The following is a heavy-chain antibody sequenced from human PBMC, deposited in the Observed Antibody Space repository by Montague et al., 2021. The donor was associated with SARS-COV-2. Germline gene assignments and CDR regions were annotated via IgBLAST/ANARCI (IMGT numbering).Heavy chain of an antibody. D-gene: IGHD3-10*01. V-gene: IGHV3-30-3*01. CDR3: ARDREFSLVRGVIFDY. CDR1: GFPFSSYA. CDR2: ISYDGSNK. J-gene: IGHJ4*02. Sequence: SRRLSCAASGFPFSSYAMHLVRQAPGKGLEWVAVISYDGSNKYYADSVKGRYTISRDNSKNTLYLQMNSLRAEDTAVYYCARDREFSLVRGVIFDYWGQGTLVTVSS.